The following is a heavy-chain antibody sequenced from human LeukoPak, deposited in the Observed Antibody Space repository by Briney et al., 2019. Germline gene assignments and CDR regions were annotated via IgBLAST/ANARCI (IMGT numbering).Heavy chain of an antibody. Sequence: PGGSLRLSCAASGFTFSSYAMSWVRQAPGRGLEWVSAISGSGGSTYYADSVKGRFTISRDNAKNSLYLQMNSLRAEDTAVYYCARGLELTSYYFDYWGQGTLVTVSS. D-gene: IGHD1-7*01. CDR3: ARGLELTSYYFDY. CDR1: GFTFSSYA. V-gene: IGHV3-23*01. J-gene: IGHJ4*02. CDR2: ISGSGGST.